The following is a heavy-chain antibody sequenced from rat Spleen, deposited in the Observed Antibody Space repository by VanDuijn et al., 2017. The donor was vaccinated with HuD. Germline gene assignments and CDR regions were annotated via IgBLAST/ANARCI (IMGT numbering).Heavy chain of an antibody. CDR3: AEGNNPYWYFDF. CDR2: IWGDGST. J-gene: IGHJ1*01. D-gene: IGHD1-10*01. Sequence: QVQMKETGPGLVQTTQTLSVTCTVSGFSLTSYGVHWVRQAPGKGLEWMGIIWGDGSTNYNSALKSRLSISRDTSKSQVFLTMNSLQTDDTAVYYCAEGNNPYWYFDFWGPGTMVTVSS. CDR1: GFSLTSYG. V-gene: IGHV2-77*01.